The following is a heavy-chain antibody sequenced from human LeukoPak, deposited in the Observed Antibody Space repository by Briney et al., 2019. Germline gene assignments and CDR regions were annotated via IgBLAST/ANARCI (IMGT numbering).Heavy chain of an antibody. CDR1: GFTFSSYA. CDR2: ISYDGSNK. CDR3: AKDSHDYGDYGRFLEQAFFDY. J-gene: IGHJ4*02. D-gene: IGHD4-17*01. V-gene: IGHV3-30*04. Sequence: PGRSLRLSCAASGFTFSSYAMHWVRQAPGKGLEWVAVISYDGSNKYYADSVKGRFTISRDNSKNTLYLQMNSLRAEDTAVYYCAKDSHDYGDYGRFLEQAFFDYWGQGTLVTVSS.